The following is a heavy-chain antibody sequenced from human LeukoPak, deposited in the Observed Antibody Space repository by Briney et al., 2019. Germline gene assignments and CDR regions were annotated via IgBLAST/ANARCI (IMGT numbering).Heavy chain of an antibody. D-gene: IGHD1-7*01. J-gene: IGHJ4*02. CDR3: VTGNYGGRAAFDF. CDR1: GLIFTNAW. Sequence: GESLRLSCAASGLIFTNAWMTWVRQAPGKGLEWIGRIKSHIDGVTTDYAAPVKGRFTISRDDSKNTVFLQMDSLKTEDTAVYYCVTGNYGGRAAFDFWGQGTLVTVSS. CDR2: IKSHIDGVTT. V-gene: IGHV3-15*01.